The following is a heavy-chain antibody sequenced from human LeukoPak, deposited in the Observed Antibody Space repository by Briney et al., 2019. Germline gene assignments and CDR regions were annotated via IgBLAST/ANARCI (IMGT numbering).Heavy chain of an antibody. Sequence: GGSLRLSCAASGFTFNSYAMTWVRQAPGKGLEWVSVITGSGGSTYYADSVKGRFTISRDNSKNTLFLQMNSLRAEDTAVYYCAKVGSSGWYNWFDPWGQGTLVTVSS. CDR1: GFTFNSYA. V-gene: IGHV3-23*01. D-gene: IGHD6-19*01. CDR3: AKVGSSGWYNWFDP. J-gene: IGHJ5*02. CDR2: ITGSGGST.